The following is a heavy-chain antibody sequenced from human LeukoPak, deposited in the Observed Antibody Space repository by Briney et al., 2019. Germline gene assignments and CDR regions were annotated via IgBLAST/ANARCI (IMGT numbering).Heavy chain of an antibody. D-gene: IGHD3-10*02. V-gene: IGHV3-7*01. CDR3: AELGITMIGGV. J-gene: IGHJ6*04. CDR1: GFTFSSYW. Sequence: GGSLRLSCAASGFTFSSYWMNWVRQAPGKVLEWVANINQDGSEKFYVDSVKGRFTISRDNGKKSLYLQMNSLRAEDTAVYYCAELGITMIGGVWGKGTTVTISS. CDR2: INQDGSEK.